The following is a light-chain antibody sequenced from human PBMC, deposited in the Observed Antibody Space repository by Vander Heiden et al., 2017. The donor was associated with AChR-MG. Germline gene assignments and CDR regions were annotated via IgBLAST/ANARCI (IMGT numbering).Light chain of an antibody. Sequence: DIQMTQSPSSLSASVGDRVTITCRASQSISSYLNWYQQKPWKAPKLLIYAASSLQSGVPSRFSGSGSGTDFTLTISRLQPEDFATYYCQQSYSTPQTFGQGTKVEIK. J-gene: IGKJ1*01. CDR3: QQSYSTPQT. CDR1: QSISSY. CDR2: AAS. V-gene: IGKV1-39*01.